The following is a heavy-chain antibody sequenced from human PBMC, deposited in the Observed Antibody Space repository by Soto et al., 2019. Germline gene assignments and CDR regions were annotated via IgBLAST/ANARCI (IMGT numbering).Heavy chain of an antibody. D-gene: IGHD3-16*01. CDR3: ARWGPDKVLDY. CDR1: GFTFSSHA. V-gene: IGHV3-33*01. J-gene: IGHJ4*02. CDR2: IWYDGSNK. Sequence: QVQLVESGGGVVQPGRSLRVSCAASGFTFSSHAMHWVRQAPGKGLEWVAVIWYDGSNKYYGEYVKGRFIISRDNSKNTVDLQMNSLRAEDTAIYHCARWGPDKVLDYWGQGTLVTVSS.